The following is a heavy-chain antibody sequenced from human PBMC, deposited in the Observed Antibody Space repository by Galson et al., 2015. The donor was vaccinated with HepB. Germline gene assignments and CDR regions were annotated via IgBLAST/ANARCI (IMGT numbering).Heavy chain of an antibody. CDR2: ISSSSSYI. Sequence: SLRLSCAASGFTFSSYSMNWVRQAPGKGLEWVSSISSSSSYIYYADSVKGRFTISRDNAKNSLYLQMNSLRAEDTAVYYCARPRYCSGGSCYFLDYWGQGTLVTVSS. V-gene: IGHV3-21*01. CDR1: GFTFSSYS. CDR3: ARPRYCSGGSCYFLDY. D-gene: IGHD2-15*01. J-gene: IGHJ4*02.